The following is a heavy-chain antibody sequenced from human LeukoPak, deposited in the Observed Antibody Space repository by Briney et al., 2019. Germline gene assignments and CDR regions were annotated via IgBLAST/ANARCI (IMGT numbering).Heavy chain of an antibody. J-gene: IGHJ5*02. CDR2: TSAYNGNT. Sequence: ASVKVSCKASGYTFTSYGISWGRQAPGQGLEWMGWTSAYNGNTNYAQKLQGRVTMTTDTSTSTAYMELRSMRSDDTAVYYCAREEHNWFDPWGQGTLVTVSS. D-gene: IGHD1-1*01. CDR1: GYTFTSYG. V-gene: IGHV1-18*01. CDR3: AREEHNWFDP.